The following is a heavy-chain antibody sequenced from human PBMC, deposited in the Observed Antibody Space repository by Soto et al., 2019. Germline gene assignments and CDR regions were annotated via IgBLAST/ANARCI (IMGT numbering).Heavy chain of an antibody. CDR1: GASVPSIITS. CDR2: TYDRSKLTN. CDR3: VRGYSSSFDY. V-gene: IGHV6-1*01. Sequence: PSQTLSVTCAMFGASVPSIITSWNWIRQSPPRGLEWLGRTYDRSKLTNDYAVSVKSRITINPDTSKNQFSLQLSSVTPEDTAMYYCVRGYSSSFDYWGRGTMFTVSS. J-gene: IGHJ4*02. D-gene: IGHD2-15*01.